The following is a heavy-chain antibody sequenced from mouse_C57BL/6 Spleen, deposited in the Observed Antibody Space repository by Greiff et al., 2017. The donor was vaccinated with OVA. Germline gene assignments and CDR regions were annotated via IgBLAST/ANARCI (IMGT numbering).Heavy chain of an antibody. Sequence: VQLQESGAELVRPGTSVKLSCKASGYAFTNYLIEWVKQRPGQGLEWIGVINPGSGGTNYNEKFKGKATLTADKSSSTAYMQLSSLTSEDSAVYFCARKGNYAYWGQGTTLTVSS. V-gene: IGHV1-54*01. D-gene: IGHD2-1*01. J-gene: IGHJ2*01. CDR2: INPGSGGT. CDR3: ARKGNYAY. CDR1: GYAFTNYL.